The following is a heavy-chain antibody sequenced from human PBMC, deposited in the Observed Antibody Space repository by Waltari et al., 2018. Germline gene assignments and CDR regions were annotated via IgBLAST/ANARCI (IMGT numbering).Heavy chain of an antibody. Sequence: QVQLVQSGAEVKKPGASVKVSCKASGYTFTSYAMHWVRQAPGQRLEWMGWINAGNGNTKYSQKFQGRVTITRDTSASTAYMELSSLRSEDTAVYYCARDLYYGDYISNVFDPWGQGTLVTVSS. CDR1: GYTFTSYA. CDR2: INAGNGNT. J-gene: IGHJ5*02. V-gene: IGHV1-3*01. CDR3: ARDLYYGDYISNVFDP. D-gene: IGHD4-17*01.